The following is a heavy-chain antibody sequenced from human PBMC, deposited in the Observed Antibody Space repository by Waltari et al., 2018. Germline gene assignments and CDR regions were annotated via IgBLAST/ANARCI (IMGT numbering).Heavy chain of an antibody. CDR3: ARGPGYCSSTSCQSGRYFDY. Sequence: QVQLVQSGAAVKKPGSSVKVSCKASGGTFSSYAISWVPPAPGKGLEWMGGIIPIFGTANYAQKFQGRVTITADESTSTAYMELSSLRSEDTAVYYCARGPGYCSSTSCQSGRYFDYWGQGTLVTVSS. CDR2: IIPIFGTA. CDR1: GGTFSSYA. J-gene: IGHJ4*02. V-gene: IGHV1-69*01. D-gene: IGHD2-2*01.